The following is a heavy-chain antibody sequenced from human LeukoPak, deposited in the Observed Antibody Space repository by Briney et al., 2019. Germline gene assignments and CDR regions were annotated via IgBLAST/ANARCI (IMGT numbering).Heavy chain of an antibody. CDR2: ISPGDSDT. D-gene: IGHD4-23*01. CDR3: ARGRGATVITNFDY. Sequence: GESLKISCKSSGYTFTGYWIGWVRQMPGKGLEWMGIISPGDSDTRYSPSFQGQVTMSADKSINTAYLQWGSPKASDTAMYYCARGRGATVITNFDYWGQGTLVSVSS. V-gene: IGHV5-51*01. J-gene: IGHJ4*02. CDR1: GYTFTGYW.